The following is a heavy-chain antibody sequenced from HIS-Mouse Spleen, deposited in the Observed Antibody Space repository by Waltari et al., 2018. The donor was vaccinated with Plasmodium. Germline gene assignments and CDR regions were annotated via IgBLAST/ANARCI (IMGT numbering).Heavy chain of an antibody. D-gene: IGHD2-15*01. J-gene: IGHJ4*02. V-gene: IGHV4-34*01. Sequence: QVQLQQWGAGLLKPSETLSLTCAVYGGSFSGYYLRWIRQPPGKGLEWIGEINHSGSTNYNPSLKSRVTISVDTSKNQFSLKLSSVTAADTAVYYCARLVVVASKDSYWGQGTLVTVSS. CDR1: GGSFSGYY. CDR2: INHSGST. CDR3: ARLVVVASKDSY.